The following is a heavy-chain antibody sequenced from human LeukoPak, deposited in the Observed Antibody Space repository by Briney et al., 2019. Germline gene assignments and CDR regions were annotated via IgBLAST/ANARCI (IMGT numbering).Heavy chain of an antibody. CDR1: GGSISSYY. D-gene: IGHD4-11*01. CDR3: ASETDYSHPNWFDP. Sequence: SETLSLTCTVSGGSISSYYWSWIRQPPGKGLEWIGYIYYSGSTNYNPSLKSRVTISVDTSKNHFSLKLNSVTAADTALYYCASETDYSHPNWFDPWGQGILVTVSS. CDR2: IYYSGST. V-gene: IGHV4-59*12. J-gene: IGHJ5*02.